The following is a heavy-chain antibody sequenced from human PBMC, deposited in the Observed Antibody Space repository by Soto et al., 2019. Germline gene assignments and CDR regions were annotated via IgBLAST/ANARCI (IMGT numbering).Heavy chain of an antibody. D-gene: IGHD2-15*01. CDR1: GGTFSSYT. V-gene: IGHV1-69*04. CDR3: AREDGERSGDSQNWFDP. Sequence: SVKVSCKASGGTFSSYTISWVRQAPGQGLEWMGRIIPILGIANYAQKFQGRVTITADKSTSTAYMELSSLRSEDTAVYYCAREDGERSGDSQNWFDPWGQGTLVTVSS. J-gene: IGHJ5*02. CDR2: IIPILGIA.